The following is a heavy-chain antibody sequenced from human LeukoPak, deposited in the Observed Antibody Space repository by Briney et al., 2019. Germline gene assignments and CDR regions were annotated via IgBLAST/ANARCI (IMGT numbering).Heavy chain of an antibody. CDR1: GGSISSSSYY. Sequence: SETLSLTCTVSGGSISSSSYYWGWIRQPPGKGLEWIGSIHYSGSTYYNPSLKSRVTISVDTSKNQFSLKLSSVTAADTAVYYCARDGDGYNYHYWGQGTLVTVSS. V-gene: IGHV4-39*07. CDR3: ARDGDGYNYHY. J-gene: IGHJ4*02. D-gene: IGHD5-24*01. CDR2: IHYSGST.